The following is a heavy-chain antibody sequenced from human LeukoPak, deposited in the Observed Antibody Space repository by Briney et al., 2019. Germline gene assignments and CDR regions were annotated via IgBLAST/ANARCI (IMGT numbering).Heavy chain of an antibody. CDR2: INWNGGST. V-gene: IGHV3-20*04. Sequence: GGSLRLSCAASGFTFDDYGMSWVRQAPGKGLEWVSGINWNGGSTGYADSVKGRFTISRDNAKNSLYLQMNSLRAEDTAVYYCARVPGGNSYYYYMDVWGKGTTVTVSS. CDR3: ARVPGGNSYYYYMDV. J-gene: IGHJ6*03. D-gene: IGHD2-15*01. CDR1: GFTFDDYG.